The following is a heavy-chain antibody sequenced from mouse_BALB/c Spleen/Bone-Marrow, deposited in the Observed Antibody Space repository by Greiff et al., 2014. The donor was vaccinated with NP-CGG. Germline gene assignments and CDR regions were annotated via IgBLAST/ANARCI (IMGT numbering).Heavy chain of an antibody. CDR2: INPSTDYT. J-gene: IGHJ3*01. V-gene: IGHV1-7*01. CDR1: GYTFTNSW. CDR3: SNSRTGFHY. Sequence: QVQLQQSGAELTKPGASVKISCKASGYTFTNSWMHWVKQRPGQGLEWIGYINPSTDYTEYDQKFKGKATLTADKSSSTAYMQLSGLTSEDSAVYYCSNSRTGFHYWGQGTLFTVSA. D-gene: IGHD4-1*01.